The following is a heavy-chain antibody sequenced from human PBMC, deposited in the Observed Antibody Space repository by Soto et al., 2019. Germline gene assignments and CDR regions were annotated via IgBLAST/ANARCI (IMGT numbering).Heavy chain of an antibody. Sequence: MSWIRQAPGKGLEWVSYISSSGSTIYYADSVKGRFTISRDNDKNSLYLQMNSLRAEDTAVYYCARGPPGWLQPLDYWGQGTLVTVSS. V-gene: IGHV3-11*01. D-gene: IGHD5-12*01. CDR2: ISSSGSTI. CDR3: ARGPPGWLQPLDY. J-gene: IGHJ4*02.